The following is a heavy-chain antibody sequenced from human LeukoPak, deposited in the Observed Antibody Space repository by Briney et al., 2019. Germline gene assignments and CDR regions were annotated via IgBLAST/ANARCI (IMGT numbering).Heavy chain of an antibody. Sequence: PGGSLRLSCAASRFTFSSSAMSWVRQAPGKGLEWVSAISGSGGSTYYADSVKGRFTISRDNSKNTLYLQMNSLRAEDTAVYYCAEPEGGYCDIRPDWGQGTLVTVSS. CDR2: ISGSGGST. D-gene: IGHD3-22*01. CDR1: RFTFSSSA. V-gene: IGHV3-23*01. J-gene: IGHJ4*02. CDR3: AEPEGGYCDIRPD.